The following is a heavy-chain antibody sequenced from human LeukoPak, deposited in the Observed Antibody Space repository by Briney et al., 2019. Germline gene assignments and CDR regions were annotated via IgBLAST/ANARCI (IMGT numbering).Heavy chain of an antibody. CDR2: INHSGST. Sequence: SETLSLTCAVYGGSFSGYYWSWIRQPPGKGLEWIGEINHSGSTNYNPSLESRVTISVDTSKNQFSLKLSSVTAADTAVYYCASTVTVAGHPLWGQGTLVTVSS. J-gene: IGHJ4*02. CDR3: ASTVTVAGHPL. D-gene: IGHD6-19*01. CDR1: GGSFSGYY. V-gene: IGHV4-34*01.